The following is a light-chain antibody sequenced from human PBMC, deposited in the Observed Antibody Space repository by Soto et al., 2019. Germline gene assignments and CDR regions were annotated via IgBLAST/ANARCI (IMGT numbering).Light chain of an antibody. CDR3: QRYNKWPPIT. CDR1: QSVNTN. Sequence: EIVVSQSPATLSVSPGERATLSCRASQSVNTNFAWYQQKPGQAPRLLIYGASTRATGIPARFSGSGSGTEFTLTISSLQSEDFAVYYCQRYNKWPPITFGQGTRLEI. J-gene: IGKJ5*01. CDR2: GAS. V-gene: IGKV3-15*01.